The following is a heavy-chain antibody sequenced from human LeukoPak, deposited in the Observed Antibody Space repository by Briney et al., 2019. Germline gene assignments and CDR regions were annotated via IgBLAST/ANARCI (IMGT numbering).Heavy chain of an antibody. D-gene: IGHD6-19*01. J-gene: IGHJ6*03. CDR3: ARDRAGYNYYHYMDV. CDR1: GGSISSGGYS. Sequence: SETLSLTCAVSGGSISSGGYSWSWIRQPPGKGLEWIGYIYYSGSTYYNPSLKSRVTISVDTSRNQFSLKLSSVTAADTAVYYCARDRAGYNYYHYMDVWGKGTTVTVSS. V-gene: IGHV4-30-4*07. CDR2: IYYSGST.